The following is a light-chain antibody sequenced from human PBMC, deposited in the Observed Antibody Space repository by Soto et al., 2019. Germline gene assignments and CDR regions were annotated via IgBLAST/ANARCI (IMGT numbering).Light chain of an antibody. Sequence: EIVLTQSPDTLSLSPGERATLSCRASESISSSYLAWYQQKPGQAPRLLIYSASNRATGIPDRFSGSGSGTDFSLTISRLEPEDFAAYSCQQYGRSPRYTFGQGTRLEIK. J-gene: IGKJ2*01. V-gene: IGKV3-20*01. CDR1: ESISSSY. CDR3: QQYGRSPRYT. CDR2: SAS.